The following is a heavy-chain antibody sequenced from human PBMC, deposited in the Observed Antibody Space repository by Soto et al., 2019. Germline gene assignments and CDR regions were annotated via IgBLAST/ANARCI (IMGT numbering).Heavy chain of an antibody. Sequence: AAETLSLTCTVSGGSISSGDYYWSWIRQPPGKGLEWIGYIYYSGNTYYNPSLKSRVTVSADTSKDQLSLKLTSVTAADTAVYYCARHDGFSSGWIFDYWGHGTLVTVSS. J-gene: IGHJ4*01. D-gene: IGHD6-19*01. V-gene: IGHV4-30-4*01. CDR1: GGSISSGDYY. CDR3: ARHDGFSSGWIFDY. CDR2: IYYSGNT.